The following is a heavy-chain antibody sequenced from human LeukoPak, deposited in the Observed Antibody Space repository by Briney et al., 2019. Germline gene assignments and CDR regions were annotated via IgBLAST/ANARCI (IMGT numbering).Heavy chain of an antibody. Sequence: SETLSLTCTVSGGSISSSSYYWGWIRQPPGKGLEWIGSIYYSGSTYYNPSLKSRVTISVDTSKKQFSLKLSSVTAADTAVYYCARLFEQWLPRSWFDPWGQGTLVTVSS. CDR3: ARLFEQWLPRSWFDP. V-gene: IGHV4-39*01. D-gene: IGHD6-19*01. J-gene: IGHJ5*02. CDR2: IYYSGST. CDR1: GGSISSSSYY.